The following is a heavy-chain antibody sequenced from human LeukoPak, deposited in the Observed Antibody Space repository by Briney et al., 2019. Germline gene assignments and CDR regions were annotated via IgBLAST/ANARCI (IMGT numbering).Heavy chain of an antibody. D-gene: IGHD3-10*01. J-gene: IGHJ4*02. Sequence: GVSLRLSCAASGFTFSSYGMHWVRQAPGKGLEWVAFIRYDGSNKYYADSVKGRFTISRDNSKNTLYLQMNSLRAEDTAVYYCAKGPHYYGSGSFVDYWGQGTLVTVSS. CDR3: AKGPHYYGSGSFVDY. CDR1: GFTFSSYG. CDR2: IRYDGSNK. V-gene: IGHV3-30*02.